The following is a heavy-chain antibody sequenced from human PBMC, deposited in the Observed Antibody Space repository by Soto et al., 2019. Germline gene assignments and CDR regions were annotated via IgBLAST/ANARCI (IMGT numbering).Heavy chain of an antibody. Sequence: EVKLVESGGGLVQPGGSLRLSCAASGLTFSRYEMNWVRQAPGKGLEWIAYIHSSATSIYYADSVKGRFTISRDNAKNSLCLQLNSLGAEDTAVYYCATRSGGGGAFDFWGQGTMVTVSS. CDR3: ATRSGGGGAFDF. V-gene: IGHV3-48*03. J-gene: IGHJ3*01. D-gene: IGHD3-10*01. CDR1: GLTFSRYE. CDR2: IHSSATSI.